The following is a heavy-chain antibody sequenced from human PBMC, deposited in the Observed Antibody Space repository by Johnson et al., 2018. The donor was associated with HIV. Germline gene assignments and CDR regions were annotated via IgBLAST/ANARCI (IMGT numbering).Heavy chain of an antibody. Sequence: VQLVESGGGVVRPGGSMRLSCAASGFTFDDYGMSWVRQAPGKGLEWVAVISYDGSNKYYADSVKGRFTISRDNSKNTLYLQMNSLRAEDTAVYYCARERGLGHSFDIWGQGTMVTVSS. CDR3: ARERGLGHSFDI. CDR2: ISYDGSNK. V-gene: IGHV3-30*03. J-gene: IGHJ3*02. D-gene: IGHD7-27*01. CDR1: GFTFDDYG.